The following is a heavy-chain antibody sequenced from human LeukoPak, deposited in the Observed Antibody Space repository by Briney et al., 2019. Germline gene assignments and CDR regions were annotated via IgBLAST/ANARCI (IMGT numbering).Heavy chain of an antibody. CDR3: AKNYDFWSGYYLGAFDI. Sequence: GGSLRLSCAASGFTFSSYAMNWVRQAPGNGLEWVSAISGSGGSTYYADSVKGRFTISRDNSKNTLYLQMNSLRAEDTAVYYCAKNYDFWSGYYLGAFDIWGQGTMVTVSS. V-gene: IGHV3-23*01. J-gene: IGHJ3*02. CDR1: GFTFSSYA. CDR2: ISGSGGST. D-gene: IGHD3-3*01.